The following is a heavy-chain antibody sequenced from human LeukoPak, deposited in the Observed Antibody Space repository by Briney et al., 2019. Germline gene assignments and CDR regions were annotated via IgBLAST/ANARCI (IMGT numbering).Heavy chain of an antibody. V-gene: IGHV5-51*01. D-gene: IGHD4-11*01. J-gene: IGHJ6*02. Sequence: GESLKISCKGSGYSFTGYWIAWVRQMPGKGLEWMGIIYPGDSNTRYNPSFQGQVTISVDKSITTAYLQWSSLEASDTAMYYCARHEDYSDSYYYYGMDVWGQGTTVIVSS. CDR3: ARHEDYSDSYYYYGMDV. CDR1: GYSFTGYW. CDR2: IYPGDSNT.